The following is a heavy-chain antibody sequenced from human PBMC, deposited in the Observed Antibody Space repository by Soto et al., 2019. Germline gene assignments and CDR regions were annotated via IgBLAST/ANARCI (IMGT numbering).Heavy chain of an antibody. D-gene: IGHD3-10*01. Sequence: VQLVESGGGLVQPGGSLRLSCAASGFTFSDYWMSWVRQAPGKGLECVANIKTDGSEKYYVDPVKGRFTISRDNAKNSLYLQMSGLRAEDTAVYYCASSMGRGGNDYWGQGTLVAVSS. J-gene: IGHJ4*02. CDR2: IKTDGSEK. CDR3: ASSMGRGGNDY. V-gene: IGHV3-7*05. CDR1: GFTFSDYW.